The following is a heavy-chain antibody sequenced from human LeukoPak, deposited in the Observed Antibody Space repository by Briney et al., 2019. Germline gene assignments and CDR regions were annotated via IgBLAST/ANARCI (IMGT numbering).Heavy chain of an antibody. Sequence: ASVKVSCKASGGTFSSYAISWVRQAPGQGLEWMGGIIPIFGTANYAQKLQGRVTITADKSTSTAYMELSSLRSEDTAVYYCAGVSSSWSHFDYWGQGTLVTVSS. D-gene: IGHD6-13*01. CDR2: IIPIFGTA. J-gene: IGHJ4*02. CDR3: AGVSSSWSHFDY. V-gene: IGHV1-69*06. CDR1: GGTFSSYA.